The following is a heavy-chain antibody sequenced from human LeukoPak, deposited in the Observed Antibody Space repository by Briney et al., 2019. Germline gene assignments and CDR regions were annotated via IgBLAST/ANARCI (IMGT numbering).Heavy chain of an antibody. CDR1: GFTFSSHS. D-gene: IGHD3-3*01. V-gene: IGHV3-21*01. Sequence: GGSLRLSCAASGFTFSSHSMNWVRQAPGKGLEWVSSISSSSSYIYYADSVKGRFTISRDNAKDSLHLQMNSLRAEDSAVYYCAREGLTGPFGVVKNDYFDYWGQGTLVTDSS. J-gene: IGHJ4*02. CDR3: AREGLTGPFGVVKNDYFDY. CDR2: ISSSSSYI.